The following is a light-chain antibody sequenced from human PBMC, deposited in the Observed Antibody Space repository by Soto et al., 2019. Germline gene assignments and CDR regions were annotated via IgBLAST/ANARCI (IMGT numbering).Light chain of an antibody. J-gene: IGKJ1*01. CDR1: QSVSGY. CDR3: QQRSNWPGT. V-gene: IGKV3-11*01. CDR2: DAS. Sequence: EIVLTQSPATLSLSPGERATLSCRASQSVSGYLAWHQQKPGQAPRLLIYDASNRATGIPARFSGSGSGTDFTLTISSLEPEDFAVYYCQQRSNWPGTFGQGTKVDIK.